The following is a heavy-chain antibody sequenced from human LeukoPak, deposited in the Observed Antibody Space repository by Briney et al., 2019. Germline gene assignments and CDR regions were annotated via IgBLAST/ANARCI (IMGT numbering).Heavy chain of an antibody. D-gene: IGHD5-24*01. Sequence: SQTLSLTCTVSGGSISSGSYYWSWIRQPAGKGLEWIGRIYTSGSTNYNPSLKSRVTISVDTSKNQFSLKLSSVTAADTAVYYCARDPFSDGYNCSGYWGQGTLVTVSS. J-gene: IGHJ4*02. CDR1: GGSISSGSYY. CDR3: ARDPFSDGYNCSGY. V-gene: IGHV4-61*02. CDR2: IYTSGST.